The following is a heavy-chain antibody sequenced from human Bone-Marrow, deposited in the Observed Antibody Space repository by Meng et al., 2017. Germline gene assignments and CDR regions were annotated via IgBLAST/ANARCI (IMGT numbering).Heavy chain of an antibody. V-gene: IGHV1-18*01. Sequence: ASVKVSCKASGYTFTSYCISWVRQAPGQGLEWMGWISAYNGNTNYAQKLQGRVTMTTDTSTSTAYMELRSLRSDDTAVYYCARVWYNHYSGSGSYPYYFDYWGQGTLVTVSS. D-gene: IGHD3-10*01. CDR2: ISAYNGNT. CDR3: ARVWYNHYSGSGSYPYYFDY. CDR1: GYTFTSYC. J-gene: IGHJ4*02.